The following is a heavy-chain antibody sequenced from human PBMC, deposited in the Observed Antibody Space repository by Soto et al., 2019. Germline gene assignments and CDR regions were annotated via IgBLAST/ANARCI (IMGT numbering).Heavy chain of an antibody. CDR1: GGSIISGY. V-gene: IGHV4-59*01. J-gene: IGHJ4*02. CDR2: ISYSGNT. Sequence: SETLSLTCTVSGGSIISGYWSWIRQPPGKGLEWIGYISYSGNTNYNPSLKSRVTMSVDTPKNQFSLRLSSVTTAGTAVYYCAGLRGYAGSPIDYWGQGTLVTVS. CDR3: AGLRGYAGSPIDY. D-gene: IGHD2-15*01.